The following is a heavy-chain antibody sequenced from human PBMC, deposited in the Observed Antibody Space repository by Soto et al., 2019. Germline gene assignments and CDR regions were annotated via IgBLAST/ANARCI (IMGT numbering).Heavy chain of an antibody. CDR1: GVTFSGSA. Sequence: EVQLVESGGGLVQPGGSLKLSCAASGVTFSGSAMHWVRQASGKGLEWVGRIRSKGNNYATAYDASLKGRFTISRDDSKNTAYLQTNSLTTEHTAVYYCTRQASDLWSGKTQSYMDVWGNGTTVTVAS. J-gene: IGHJ6*03. D-gene: IGHD3-3*01. V-gene: IGHV3-73*01. CDR3: TRQASDLWSGKTQSYMDV. CDR2: IRSKGNNYAT.